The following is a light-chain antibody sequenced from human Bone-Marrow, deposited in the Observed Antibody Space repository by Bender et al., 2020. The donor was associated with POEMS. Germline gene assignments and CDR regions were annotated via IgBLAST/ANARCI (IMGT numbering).Light chain of an antibody. Sequence: QSALTQPASVSGSPGQSITISCTGTSSDFGSFNLVSWYQHHPGKAPKLMIYDVSTRPSGVSNRFSGSKSGNTASLTISGLQAEDEADYYCCSNTGSGTALGTGTKVTVL. CDR2: DVS. J-gene: IGLJ1*01. V-gene: IGLV2-23*02. CDR3: CSNTGSGTA. CDR1: SSDFGSFNL.